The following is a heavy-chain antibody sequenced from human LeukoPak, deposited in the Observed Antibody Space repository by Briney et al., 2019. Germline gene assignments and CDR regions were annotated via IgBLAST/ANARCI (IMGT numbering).Heavy chain of an antibody. J-gene: IGHJ4*02. CDR3: ARVVGATRTPDY. Sequence: GASVKVSCKASGGTFSSYAISWVRQAPGQGLEWMGGIIPIFGTANYAQKFQGRVTITADESTSTAYMELSSLRSEDTAVYYCARVVGATRTPDYWGQGTLVTVSS. V-gene: IGHV1-69*13. D-gene: IGHD1-26*01. CDR1: GGTFSSYA. CDR2: IIPIFGTA.